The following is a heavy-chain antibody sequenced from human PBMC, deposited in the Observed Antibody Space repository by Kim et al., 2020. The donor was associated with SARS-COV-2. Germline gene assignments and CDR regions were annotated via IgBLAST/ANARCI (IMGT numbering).Heavy chain of an antibody. CDR2: YI. CDR3: AAEQFNSGWDY. D-gene: IGHD5-12*01. J-gene: IGHJ4*02. V-gene: IGHV3-21*06. Sequence: YIYYAPSVVGRFTISRVNAKHSLYLQMDSLTVEDTAVYYCAAEQFNSGWDYWRQGTQVTVSS.